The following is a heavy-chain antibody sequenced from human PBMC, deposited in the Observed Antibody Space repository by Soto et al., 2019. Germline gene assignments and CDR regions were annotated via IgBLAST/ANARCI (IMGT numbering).Heavy chain of an antibody. V-gene: IGHV4-31*03. D-gene: IGHD2-2*01. J-gene: IGHJ5*02. Sequence: PSETLSRTCSVSGDSISGGASCWSWIRQPPGKGLEWIANVYYSGSSYYNPSLKSRLTISVDTTKNQFSLQLKSMTAADTAVYYCAKLSCTSSTCYFPGWFDPWGQGTLVTVSS. CDR2: VYYSGSS. CDR1: GDSISGGASC. CDR3: AKLSCTSSTCYFPGWFDP.